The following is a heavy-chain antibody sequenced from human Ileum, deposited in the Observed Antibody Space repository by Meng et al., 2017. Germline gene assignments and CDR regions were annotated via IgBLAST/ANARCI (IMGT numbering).Heavy chain of an antibody. V-gene: IGHV4-4*02. CDR1: GGSISSSFY. D-gene: IGHD2-15*01. CDR2: IYLAGSP. J-gene: IGHJ4*02. CDR3: VRHGGKYFDS. Sequence: QVQWQESGPGLVEPSGTLSLTCAVSGGSISSSFYWSWVRQSPGKGLEWIGQIYLAGSPNYNPSLESRVTISVDKSKNQFSLRLTSVTAADTAIFYCVRHGGKYFDSWGQGTLVTVSS.